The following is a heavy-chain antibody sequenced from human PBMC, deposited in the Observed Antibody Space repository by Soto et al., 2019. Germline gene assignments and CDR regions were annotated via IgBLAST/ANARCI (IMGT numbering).Heavy chain of an antibody. CDR2: ISYDRSMT. D-gene: IGHD6-19*01. V-gene: IGHV3-30*18. Sequence: QVQLVESGGGVVQPGRSLRLSCAASGFAFSSYGMHWVRQAPGKGLEWVAVISYDRSMTHFADSVKGRFTISRDNAKDTLYLQMNSLRAEDTAVYYCAKDSYSSGWYGHFEYWGQGTLSPSPQ. CDR1: GFAFSSYG. J-gene: IGHJ4*02. CDR3: AKDSYSSGWYGHFEY.